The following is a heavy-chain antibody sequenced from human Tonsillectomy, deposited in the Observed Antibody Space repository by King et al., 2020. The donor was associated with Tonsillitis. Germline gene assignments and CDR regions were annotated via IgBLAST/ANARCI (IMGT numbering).Heavy chain of an antibody. CDR1: GGSISSGGYS. Sequence: QLQESGSGLVRPSQTLSLTCAVSGGSISSGGYSWSWIRQPPGKGLEWIGYIYHSGSTYYNPSLKSRVTISVDRSKNQFSLKLSSVTAADTAVYYCARGDYYDSAFDIWGQGTMVTVSS. V-gene: IGHV4-30-2*01. CDR2: IYHSGST. CDR3: ARGDYYDSAFDI. D-gene: IGHD3-22*01. J-gene: IGHJ3*02.